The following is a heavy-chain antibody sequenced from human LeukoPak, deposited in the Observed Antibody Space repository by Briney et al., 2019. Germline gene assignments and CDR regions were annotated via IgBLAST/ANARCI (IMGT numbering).Heavy chain of an antibody. Sequence: ASVKVSCKASGYTFTGYYMHWVRQAPGQGLEWMGWINPNSGGTNYAQKFQGRVTMTRDTSISTAYMELSRLRSDDTAVYYCARTLYCSGGSCYTTLDYWGQGTPVTVSS. CDR2: INPNSGGT. D-gene: IGHD2-15*01. CDR3: ARTLYCSGGSCYTTLDY. V-gene: IGHV1-2*02. J-gene: IGHJ4*02. CDR1: GYTFTGYY.